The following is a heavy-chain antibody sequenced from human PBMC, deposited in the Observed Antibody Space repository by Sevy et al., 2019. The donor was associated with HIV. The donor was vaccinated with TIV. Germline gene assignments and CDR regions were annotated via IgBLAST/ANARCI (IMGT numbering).Heavy chain of an antibody. D-gene: IGHD3-3*01. CDR3: ARIAPFGVAHDAFDI. Sequence: GGSLRLSCAASGFTFSSYSMNWVRQAPGKGLEWDSSISSSSSYIYYADSVKGRFTISRDNAKNSLYLQMNSLRAEDTAVYYCARIAPFGVAHDAFDIWGQGTMVTVSS. J-gene: IGHJ3*02. CDR1: GFTFSSYS. CDR2: ISSSSSYI. V-gene: IGHV3-21*01.